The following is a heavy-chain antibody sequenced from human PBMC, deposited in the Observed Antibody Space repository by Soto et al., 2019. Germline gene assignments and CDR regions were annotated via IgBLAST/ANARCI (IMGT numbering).Heavy chain of an antibody. CDR1: GFTFSSYA. Sequence: GGSLRLSCAASGFTFSSYAMSWVRQAPGKGLEWVSAISGSGGSTYYADSVKGRFTISRDNSKNTLYLQMNSLRAEDTAVYYCARTPSIAVAGIFDYWGQGTLVTVSS. CDR3: ARTPSIAVAGIFDY. J-gene: IGHJ4*02. V-gene: IGHV3-23*01. D-gene: IGHD6-19*01. CDR2: ISGSGGST.